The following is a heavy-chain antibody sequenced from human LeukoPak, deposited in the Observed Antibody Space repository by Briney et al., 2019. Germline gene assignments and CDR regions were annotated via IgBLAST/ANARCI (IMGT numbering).Heavy chain of an antibody. CDR3: AKGLDYYGSGGGMDV. V-gene: IGHV3-23*01. J-gene: IGHJ6*02. Sequence: PGGSLRLSCAASGFTFSSYAMSWVRQAPGKGLECVSAISGSGGSTYYADSVRGRLPISRDSSRNTLYLQMHSLRAEDMAVYYCAKGLDYYGSGGGMDVWGQGTTVTVSS. CDR1: GFTFSSYA. D-gene: IGHD3-10*01. CDR2: ISGSGGST.